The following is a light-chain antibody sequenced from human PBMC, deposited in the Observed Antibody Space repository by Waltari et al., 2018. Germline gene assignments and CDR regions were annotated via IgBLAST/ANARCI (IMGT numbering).Light chain of an antibody. CDR3: QKYNKWPLT. Sequence: EVVMTPSPATVSVSPGERATLPCRASQSINTYLAWYQQKPGQAPRLLIYGASTGATGIPARFSGSGSATDFTLTISSRQSEDFAIYYCQKYNKWPLTFGPGTKVHF. J-gene: IGKJ3*01. CDR2: GAS. CDR1: QSINTY. V-gene: IGKV3-15*01.